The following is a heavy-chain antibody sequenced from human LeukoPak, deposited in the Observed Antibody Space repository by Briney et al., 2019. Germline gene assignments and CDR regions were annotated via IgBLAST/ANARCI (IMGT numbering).Heavy chain of an antibody. CDR2: ISYDGSNK. D-gene: IGHD5-24*01. J-gene: IGHJ4*02. CDR1: GFTFSSYG. CDR3: AKDRDWYYFDY. Sequence: GRSLRLSCAASGFTFSSYGMHWVRQAPGKGLEWVAVISYDGSNKYYADSVKGRFTIPRDNSKNTLYLQMNSLRAEDTAVYYCAKDRDWYYFDYWGQGTLVTVSS. V-gene: IGHV3-30*18.